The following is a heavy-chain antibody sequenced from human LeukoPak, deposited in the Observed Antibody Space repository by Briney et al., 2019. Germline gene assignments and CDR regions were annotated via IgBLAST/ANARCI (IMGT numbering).Heavy chain of an antibody. Sequence: GGSLRLSCAASGFTFSSYAMSWVRQAPGRGLEWVSVISDSGGDTSYADSGKGRFTISRDNSKNTLYLQMNSLRAEDTAVYYCAKTRNSYGKYYFDYWGQGTLVTVSS. D-gene: IGHD5-18*01. CDR1: GFTFSSYA. CDR2: ISDSGGDT. J-gene: IGHJ4*02. CDR3: AKTRNSYGKYYFDY. V-gene: IGHV3-23*01.